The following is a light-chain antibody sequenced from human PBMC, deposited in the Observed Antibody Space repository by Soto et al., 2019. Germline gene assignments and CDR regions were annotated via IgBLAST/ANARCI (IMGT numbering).Light chain of an antibody. Sequence: EIVLTQSPGTLSLSPGEGATLSCRASQSVGSTYLAWYQQKPGQGPRLLIYGTSSRAAGIPDRFSGSGSGTDFILAISRVEPEDFAVYFCQQYGDSPWTFGQGTKVEI. V-gene: IGKV3-20*01. CDR3: QQYGDSPWT. CDR2: GTS. CDR1: QSVGSTY. J-gene: IGKJ1*01.